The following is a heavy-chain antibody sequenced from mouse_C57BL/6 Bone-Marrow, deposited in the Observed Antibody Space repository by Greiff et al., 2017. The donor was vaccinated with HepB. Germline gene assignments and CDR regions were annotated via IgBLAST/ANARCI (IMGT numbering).Heavy chain of an antibody. Sequence: QVQLKQPGAELVKPGASVKLSCKASGYTFTSYWMHWVKQRPGQGLEWIGMIHPNSGSTNYNEKFKSKATLTVDKSSSTAYMQLSSLTSEDSAVYYCASPYYYGSGAYYFDYWGQGTTLTVSS. CDR3: ASPYYYGSGAYYFDY. CDR1: GYTFTSYW. J-gene: IGHJ2*01. D-gene: IGHD1-1*01. V-gene: IGHV1-64*01. CDR2: IHPNSGST.